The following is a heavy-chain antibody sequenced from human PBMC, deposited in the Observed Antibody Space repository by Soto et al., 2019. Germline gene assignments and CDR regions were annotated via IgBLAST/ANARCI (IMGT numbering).Heavy chain of an antibody. Sequence: QVQLVESGGGVVQPGRSLRLSCAASGFTFSSYAMHWVRQAPGKGLEWVAVISYDGSNKYYADSVKGRFTISRDNSKNTLYLQMNSLRDEDTAVYYCARRVGAITYYFDYWGQGTLVTVSS. CDR3: ARRVGAITYYFDY. J-gene: IGHJ4*02. CDR1: GFTFSSYA. V-gene: IGHV3-30-3*01. CDR2: ISYDGSNK. D-gene: IGHD1-26*01.